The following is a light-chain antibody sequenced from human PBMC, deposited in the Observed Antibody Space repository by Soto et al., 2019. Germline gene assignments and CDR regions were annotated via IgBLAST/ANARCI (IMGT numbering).Light chain of an antibody. J-gene: IGKJ4*01. CDR3: QQYNNWPRLT. Sequence: DIVMTQSPDSLAVSPGERATLSCRASQSVSSNLAWYQQKPGQAPRLLIYGASTRATGIPARFSGSGSGTEFTLTISSLQSEDFAVYYCQQYNNWPRLTFGGGTKVDI. CDR2: GAS. CDR1: QSVSSN. V-gene: IGKV3-15*01.